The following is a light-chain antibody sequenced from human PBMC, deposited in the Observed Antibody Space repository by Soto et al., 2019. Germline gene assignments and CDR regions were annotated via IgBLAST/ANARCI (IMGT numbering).Light chain of an antibody. CDR1: SSDVGSYNL. J-gene: IGLJ2*01. V-gene: IGLV2-23*01. CDR2: EGS. CDR3: CSSAGSTTVV. Sequence: QSALTQPASVSGSPGQSITISCTGTSSDVGSYNLVSWYQQHPGKAPKLMIYEGSKRPSGVSNRFSVSKSGNTASLTISGLQAEDDADYYCCSSAGSTTVVFGGGTKLTVL.